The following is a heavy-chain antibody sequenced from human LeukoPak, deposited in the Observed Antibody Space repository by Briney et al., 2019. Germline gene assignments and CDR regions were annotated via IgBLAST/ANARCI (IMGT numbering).Heavy chain of an antibody. CDR3: ARDRDIVVVPAADPSYYMDV. V-gene: IGHV1-69*04. CDR2: IIPILGIA. J-gene: IGHJ6*03. D-gene: IGHD2-2*01. Sequence: SVKVSCKASGGTLSSYTISWVRHAPGQGLEWMGRIIPILGIANYAQKFQGRVTITADKSTSTAYMELSSLRSEDTAVYYCARDRDIVVVPAADPSYYMDVCGKGTTVTVSS. CDR1: GGTLSSYT.